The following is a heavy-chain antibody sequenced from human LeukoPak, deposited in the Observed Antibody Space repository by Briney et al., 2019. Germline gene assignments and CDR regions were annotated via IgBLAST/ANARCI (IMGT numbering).Heavy chain of an antibody. Sequence: ASVKVSCKASGYTFTSYAMHWVRQAPGQRLEWMGWINAGNGNTKYSQKFQGRVTITRDTSASTAYMKLSSLRSGDTAVYYCARGPSPYVWGSYRYVRGFDYWGQGTLVTV. CDR1: GYTFTSYA. CDR2: INAGNGNT. V-gene: IGHV1-3*01. J-gene: IGHJ4*02. D-gene: IGHD3-16*02. CDR3: ARGPSPYVWGSYRYVRGFDY.